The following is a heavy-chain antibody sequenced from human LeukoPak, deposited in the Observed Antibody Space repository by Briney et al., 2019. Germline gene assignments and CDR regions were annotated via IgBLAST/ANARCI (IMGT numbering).Heavy chain of an antibody. D-gene: IGHD4-11*01. J-gene: IGHJ5*02. CDR2: INHSGST. Sequence: PSETLSLTCAVYGGSFSGYYWSWLRQPPGKGLEWIGEINHSGSTNYNPSLKSRVTISVDTSKNQFSLKLSSVTAADTAVYYCARVLVYSNYVRVSGWFDPWGQGTLVTVSS. CDR1: GGSFSGYY. V-gene: IGHV4-34*01. CDR3: ARVLVYSNYVRVSGWFDP.